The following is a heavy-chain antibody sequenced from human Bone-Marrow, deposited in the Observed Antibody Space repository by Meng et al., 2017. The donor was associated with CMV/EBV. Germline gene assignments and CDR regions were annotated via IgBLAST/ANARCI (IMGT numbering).Heavy chain of an antibody. D-gene: IGHD2-2*01. Sequence: LSLTCAASGFTFSSYGMHWVRQAPGKGLEWVAFIRYDGSNKYYADSVKGRFTISRDNAKNSLYLQMNSLRAEDTAVYYCARADCSSTSCPRVYYYYGMDVWGQGTTVTVSS. CDR1: GFTFSSYG. CDR3: ARADCSSTSCPRVYYYYGMDV. CDR2: IRYDGSNK. J-gene: IGHJ6*02. V-gene: IGHV3-30*02.